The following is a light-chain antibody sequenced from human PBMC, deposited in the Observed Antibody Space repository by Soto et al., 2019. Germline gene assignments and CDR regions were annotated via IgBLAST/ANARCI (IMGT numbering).Light chain of an antibody. CDR1: QCLXSR. V-gene: IGKV1-5*01. Sequence: ILLTQSPSTLSASVGDRVTITCRTSQCLXSRLVWYQKKPGKAPNILXVDASHLLKGVPSRLSGSGSATEFTRTISSLQHHDFVAYYWQQYNINSRTFGQGTKVDI. J-gene: IGKJ1*01. CDR3: QQYNINSRT. CDR2: DAS.